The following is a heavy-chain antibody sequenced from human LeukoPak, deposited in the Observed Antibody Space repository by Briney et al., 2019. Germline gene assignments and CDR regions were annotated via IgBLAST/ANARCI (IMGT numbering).Heavy chain of an antibody. Sequence: ASVKVSCKASGFVFTSYGFTWVRQAPGQGLEWMGWISTYNGNANYAQKLQGRVTMTTDTSTSTAYMELRSLRSDDTAVYYCASWYNDYWGQGTLVTVSS. D-gene: IGHD1-1*01. V-gene: IGHV1-18*01. CDR1: GFVFTSYG. CDR3: ASWYNDY. CDR2: ISTYNGNA. J-gene: IGHJ4*02.